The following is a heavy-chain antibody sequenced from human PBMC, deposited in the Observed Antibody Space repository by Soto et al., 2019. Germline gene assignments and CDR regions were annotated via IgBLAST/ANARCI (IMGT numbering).Heavy chain of an antibody. J-gene: IGHJ6*02. CDR3: SRVLEYLYYYGMDV. D-gene: IGHD3-3*01. V-gene: IGHV3-21*01. CDR2: ISSSSSYI. Sequence: PGGSLRLSCAASGFTFSSYSMNWVRQAPGKGLEWVSSISSSSSYIYYADSVKGRFTISRDNAKNSLYLQMNSLRAEDTAVYYCSRVLEYLYYYGMDVWGQGTTVSVSS. CDR1: GFTFSSYS.